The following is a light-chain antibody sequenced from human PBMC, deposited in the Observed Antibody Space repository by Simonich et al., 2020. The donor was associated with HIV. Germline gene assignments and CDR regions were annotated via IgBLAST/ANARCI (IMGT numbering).Light chain of an antibody. CDR2: GAS. CDR3: QQYNKRPLT. J-gene: IGKJ4*01. Sequence: EIVMTQSPATLSVSPGQRATPSCRASQRLSSNLAWYQQKPGQAPRLLIYGASTRATGIPARFSGSGSGTEFTLTISSVQSEDCAVYYCQQYNKRPLTFGGGTKVEIK. CDR1: QRLSSN. V-gene: IGKV3-15*01.